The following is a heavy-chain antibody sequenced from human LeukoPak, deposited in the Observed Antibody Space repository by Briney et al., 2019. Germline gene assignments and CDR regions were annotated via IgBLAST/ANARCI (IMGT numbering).Heavy chain of an antibody. Sequence: GGPLRLSCAASGFTFSNAWMSWVRQAPGKGLEWVGRIKSKTDGGTTDYAAPVKGRFTISRGDSKNTLYLQMNSLKTEDTAVYYCSGDCSSTSCPGYWGQGTLVTVSS. V-gene: IGHV3-15*01. CDR1: GFTFSNAW. J-gene: IGHJ4*02. CDR2: IKSKTDGGTT. CDR3: SGDCSSTSCPGY. D-gene: IGHD2-2*01.